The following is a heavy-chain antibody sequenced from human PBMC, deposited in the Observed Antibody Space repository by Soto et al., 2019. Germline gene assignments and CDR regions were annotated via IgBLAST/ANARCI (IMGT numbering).Heavy chain of an antibody. CDR2: ISAYNGNT. CDR3: ARAPPYYDFWSGYYTALGMDV. CDR1: GYTFTSYG. J-gene: IGHJ6*02. V-gene: IGHV1-18*01. Sequence: ASVKVSCKASGYTFTSYGISWVRQAPGQGLEWMGWISAYNGNTNCAQKLQGRVTMTTDTSTSTAYMELRSLRSDDTAVYYCARAPPYYDFWSGYYTALGMDVWGQETTVTVSS. D-gene: IGHD3-3*01.